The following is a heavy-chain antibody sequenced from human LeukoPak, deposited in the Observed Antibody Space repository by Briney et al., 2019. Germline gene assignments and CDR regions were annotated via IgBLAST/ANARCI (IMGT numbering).Heavy chain of an antibody. J-gene: IGHJ4*02. CDR3: AKARELLLDY. D-gene: IGHD1-26*01. CDR1: GFTFSSYG. CDR2: LSYDGSNK. V-gene: IGHV3-30*18. Sequence: GGSLRLSCAASGFTFSSYGMHWVRQAPGKGLEWVAVLSYDGSNKYYADSVKGRFTISRDNSKNTLYLQMNSLRAEDTAVYYCAKARELLLDYWGQGTLVTVSS.